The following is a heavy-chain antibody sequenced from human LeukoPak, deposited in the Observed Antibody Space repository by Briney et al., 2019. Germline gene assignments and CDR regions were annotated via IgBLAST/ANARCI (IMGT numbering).Heavy chain of an antibody. CDR1: GCTFNSYS. CDR2: ISSSSSTT. V-gene: IGHV3-48*01. CDR3: ARAARPYYDFWSGPHKYYFDY. J-gene: IGHJ4*02. D-gene: IGHD3-3*01. Sequence: GGSLRLSCAASGCTFNSYSMNWVGQALGKRLEWVASISSSSSTTHYADSVKGLFPILRDNAKNLLYLQMNSLRAEDTAVYYCARAARPYYDFWSGPHKYYFDYWGQGTLVTVSS.